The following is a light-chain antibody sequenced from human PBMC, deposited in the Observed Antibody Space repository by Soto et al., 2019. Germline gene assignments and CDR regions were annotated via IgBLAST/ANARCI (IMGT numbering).Light chain of an antibody. Sequence: QSVLTQPASVSGSPGQSIAISCTGTSSDVGGYNYVSWYQQHPGKAPKLIVYDVSNRPSGVSNRFSGSKSGNTASLTVSGLQAEDEADYYCSSYTSSGTYAFGTGTKVT. CDR1: SSDVGGYNY. CDR2: DVS. CDR3: SSYTSSGTYA. J-gene: IGLJ1*01. V-gene: IGLV2-14*01.